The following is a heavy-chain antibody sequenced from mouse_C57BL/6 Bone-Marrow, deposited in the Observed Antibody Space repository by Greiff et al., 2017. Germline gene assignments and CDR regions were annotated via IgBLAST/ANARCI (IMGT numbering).Heavy chain of an antibody. Sequence: EVQRVESGGGLVKPGGSLKLSCAASGFTFSSYAMSWVRQTPEKRLEWVATISDGGSYTYYPDNVKGRFTISRDNAKNNLYLQMSHLKSEDTAMYYCARDFVTTVVEVDYWGQGTTLTVSS. CDR2: ISDGGSYT. J-gene: IGHJ2*01. CDR3: ARDFVTTVVEVDY. CDR1: GFTFSSYA. D-gene: IGHD1-1*01. V-gene: IGHV5-4*01.